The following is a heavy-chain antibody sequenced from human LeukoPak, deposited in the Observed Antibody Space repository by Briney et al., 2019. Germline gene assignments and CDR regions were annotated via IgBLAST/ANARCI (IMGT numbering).Heavy chain of an antibody. CDR2: IKSDGSST. J-gene: IGHJ4*02. V-gene: IGHV3-74*01. Sequence: GGSLRLSCAASGFTFSSYWMHWVRQAPGKGLVWVSRIKSDGSSTSYAGSVKGRFTISRDNAKNTLYLQMNSLRGEDTAVYYCAGDPAYGGYSRFDYWGQGTLVTVSS. D-gene: IGHD4-23*01. CDR1: GFTFSSYW. CDR3: AGDPAYGGYSRFDY.